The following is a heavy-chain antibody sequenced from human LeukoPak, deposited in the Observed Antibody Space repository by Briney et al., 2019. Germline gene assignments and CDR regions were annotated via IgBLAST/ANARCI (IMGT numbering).Heavy chain of an antibody. Sequence: LPGGSLRLSCAASGFTFSSYAMSWVRQAPGKGLEWVSAISGSGGSTYYADSVKGRFTISRDNSKNTLYLQMNSLRAEDTAVYYCAKGHYYDSSGYYLVEYFQHWGQGTLVTVSS. CDR1: GFTFSSYA. CDR3: AKGHYYDSSGYYLVEYFQH. CDR2: ISGSGGST. D-gene: IGHD3-22*01. V-gene: IGHV3-23*01. J-gene: IGHJ1*01.